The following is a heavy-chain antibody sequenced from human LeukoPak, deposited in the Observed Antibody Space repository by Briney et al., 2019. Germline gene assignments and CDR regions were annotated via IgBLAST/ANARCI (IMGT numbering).Heavy chain of an antibody. V-gene: IGHV3-23*01. CDR1: GFSFSDYS. Sequence: GGSLRLSCAASGFSFSDYSMNWVRQVPGKGLQWVSILSGSSGITFDADSVKGRFTISRDNSKNTVYLQMDSLRADDTAIYYCARGQVTATRHIDHWGQGTLVTVSS. CDR2: LSGSSGIT. D-gene: IGHD2-21*02. CDR3: ARGQVTATRHIDH. J-gene: IGHJ4*02.